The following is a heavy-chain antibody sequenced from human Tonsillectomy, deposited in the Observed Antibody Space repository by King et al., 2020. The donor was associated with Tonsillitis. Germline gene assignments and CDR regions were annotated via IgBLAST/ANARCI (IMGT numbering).Heavy chain of an antibody. CDR1: GYSFTSYW. CDR3: ALNLFQYYDFWSDTKSDYYYYGLDV. Sequence: VQLVESGAEVKKPGESLRISCTVSGYSFTSYWISWVRQMPGKGLEWMGRIDPSDSYTKYSPSFQGHVTISADKSISTAYLQWSSLRASDSAMYYCALNLFQYYDFWSDTKSDYYYYGLDVWGQGTTVTVSS. J-gene: IGHJ6*02. V-gene: IGHV5-10-1*03. CDR2: IDPSDSYT. D-gene: IGHD3-3*01.